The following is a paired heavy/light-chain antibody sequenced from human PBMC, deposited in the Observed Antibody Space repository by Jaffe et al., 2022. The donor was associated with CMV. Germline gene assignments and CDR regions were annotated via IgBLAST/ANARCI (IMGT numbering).Heavy chain of an antibody. CDR3: ARVGVETSGYYSGFDY. J-gene: IGHJ4*02. V-gene: IGHV2-70*01. CDR2: IDWNDDK. D-gene: IGHD3-22*01. CDR1: GFSLTTRGMC. Sequence: QVTLRESGPALVKPTQTLTLTCTFSGFSLTTRGMCVTWIRQPPGKAPEWLANIDWNDDKEYSTSLKTRLTISTDTSKNQVVLTMTKMEPVDTATYYCARVGVETSGYYSGFDYWGRGTLVTVSS.
Light chain of an antibody. J-gene: IGKJ1*01. V-gene: IGKV4-1*01. CDR3: QQYYSFSWT. CDR1: QSVFSHSNSKNY. CDR2: WAS. Sequence: DIVMTQSPDSLAVSLGGRATINCKSNQSVFSHSNSKNYVAWYQQKPGQPPRLLIYWASIRESGVPDRFSGSGSRTDFTLTITSLRAEDVAVYYCQQYYSFSWTFGQGTKVDLK.